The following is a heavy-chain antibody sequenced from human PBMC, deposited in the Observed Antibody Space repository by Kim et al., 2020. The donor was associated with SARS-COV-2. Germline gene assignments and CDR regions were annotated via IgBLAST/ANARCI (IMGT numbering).Heavy chain of an antibody. CDR2: ISGNDGAT. Sequence: GGSLRLSCAASGITFANYCVTWVRQAPGKGLEWVSSISGNDGATYYADSVRGRSTISRDNSKNTMYLQLSNMRADDTATYYCLGYHGPGCHGFHCGQGA. D-gene: IGHD3-10*01. CDR1: GITFANYC. V-gene: IGHV3-23*01. CDR3: LGYHGPGCHGFH. J-gene: IGHJ1*01.